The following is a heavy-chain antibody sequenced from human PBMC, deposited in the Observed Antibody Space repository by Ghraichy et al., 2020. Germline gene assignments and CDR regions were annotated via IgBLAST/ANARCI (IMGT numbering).Heavy chain of an antibody. J-gene: IGHJ4*02. D-gene: IGHD3-22*01. CDR3: AKGVTMIVVVIHYFDY. CDR2: ISGSGGST. V-gene: IGHV3-23*01. CDR1: GFTFSSYA. Sequence: GGSLRLSCAASGFTFSSYAMSWVRQAPGKGLEWVSAISGSGGSTYYADSVKGRFTISRDNSKNTLYLQMNSLRAEDTAVYYCAKGVTMIVVVIHYFDYWGQGTLVTVSS.